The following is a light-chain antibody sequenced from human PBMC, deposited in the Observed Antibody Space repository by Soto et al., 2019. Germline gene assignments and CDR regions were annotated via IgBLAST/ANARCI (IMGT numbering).Light chain of an antibody. CDR1: SSNIGSNT. Sequence: QSVLTQPPSASGTPGQRVTISCSGSSSNIGSNTVHWYQQLPGTAPKLLIYTNTNHQRPSGVPDRFSGSKSDTSASLAISGLQSEDEADYYCATWDDSLNNGVFGGGTKLTVL. J-gene: IGLJ3*02. CDR3: ATWDDSLNNGV. CDR2: TNTNH. V-gene: IGLV1-44*01.